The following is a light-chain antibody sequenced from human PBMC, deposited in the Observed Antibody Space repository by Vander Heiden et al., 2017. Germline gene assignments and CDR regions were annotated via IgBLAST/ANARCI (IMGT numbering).Light chain of an antibody. J-gene: IGKJ2*03. Sequence: DVVLTQSPLSLPVTLGQPASISCRSSQSLVYSDGNTYLNWFLQRPGQSPRRLIYKVSNRDSGVPDRFSGSGSVTDFTLKISKVEDEDVGIYFCMQGTNTSSFAQETNMGI. CDR2: KVS. CDR1: QSLVYSDGNTY. CDR3: MQGTNTSS. V-gene: IGKV2-30*01.